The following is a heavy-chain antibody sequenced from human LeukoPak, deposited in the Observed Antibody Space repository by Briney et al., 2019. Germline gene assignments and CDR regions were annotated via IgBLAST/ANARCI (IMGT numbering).Heavy chain of an antibody. Sequence: ASVKVSCKASGYTFTSYYMHWVRQAPGQGLEWMGIINPSGGSTSYAQKFQGRVTMTRDTSTSTVYMELSSLRSEDTAVNYCAREYYCSGGSCYSYYYYYGMDVWGQGTTVTVSS. CDR2: INPSGGST. CDR1: GYTFTSYY. V-gene: IGHV1-46*01. CDR3: AREYYCSGGSCYSYYYYYGMDV. D-gene: IGHD2-15*01. J-gene: IGHJ6*02.